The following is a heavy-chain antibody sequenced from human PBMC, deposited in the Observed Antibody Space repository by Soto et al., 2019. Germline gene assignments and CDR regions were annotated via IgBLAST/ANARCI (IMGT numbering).Heavy chain of an antibody. Sequence: EVQLVESGGGLVKPGGSLRLSCAASGFTFSNAWMSWVRQAPGKGLEWVGRIKSKTDGGTTDYAAPVKGRFTISRDDSKNPLYLQMNSLKTEDTAVYYCTTEIEDIVVVPAANDAFDIWGQGTMVTVSS. CDR2: IKSKTDGGTT. J-gene: IGHJ3*02. CDR3: TTEIEDIVVVPAANDAFDI. D-gene: IGHD2-2*01. CDR1: GFTFSNAW. V-gene: IGHV3-15*01.